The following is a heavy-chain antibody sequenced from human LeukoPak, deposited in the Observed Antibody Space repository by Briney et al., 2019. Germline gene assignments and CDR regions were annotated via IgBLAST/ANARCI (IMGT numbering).Heavy chain of an antibody. CDR1: GGSISSYY. J-gene: IGHJ5*02. CDR2: IYYSGST. Sequence: SETLSLTWTVSGGSISSYYWSWIRQPPGKGLEWIGYIYYSGSTNYNPSLKSRVTISVDTSKNQFSLRLSSVTAADTAVYYCARQYYDFWSDPNPYWFDPWGQGTLVTVSS. D-gene: IGHD3-3*01. V-gene: IGHV4-59*01. CDR3: ARQYYDFWSDPNPYWFDP.